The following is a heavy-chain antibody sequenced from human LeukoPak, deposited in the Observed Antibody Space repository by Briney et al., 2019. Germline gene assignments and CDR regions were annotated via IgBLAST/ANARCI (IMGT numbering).Heavy chain of an antibody. J-gene: IGHJ3*02. CDR1: GGSISSGGYY. CDR2: IYYSGST. V-gene: IGHV4-31*03. CDR3: ARDPASSDAFDI. Sequence: PSETLSLTCTVSGGSISSGGYYWSWIRQHPGKGLEWIGYIYYSGSTYYNPPLKSRVTISVDTSKNQFSLKLSSVTAADTAVYYCARDPASSDAFDIWGQGTMVTVSS.